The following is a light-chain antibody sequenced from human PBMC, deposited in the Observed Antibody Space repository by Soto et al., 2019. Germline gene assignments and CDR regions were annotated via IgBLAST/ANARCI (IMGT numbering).Light chain of an antibody. J-gene: IGKJ1*01. CDR1: QSVSSSY. V-gene: IGKV3-20*01. Sequence: EIVLTQSPGTLSLSPGERATFSCRASQSVSSSYIAWYQQKRGQAPRRLIYGASIRATGIPDRFSGSGSGTDFTLTISRLEPEDFAVYYCQQYGSSPLWTFGQGTKVDIK. CDR2: GAS. CDR3: QQYGSSPLWT.